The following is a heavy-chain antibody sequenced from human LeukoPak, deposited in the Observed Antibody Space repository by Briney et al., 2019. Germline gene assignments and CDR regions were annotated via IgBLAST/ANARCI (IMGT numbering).Heavy chain of an antibody. J-gene: IGHJ4*02. Sequence: GGPLRLSCAASGFTFDDYGMSWVRQAPGKGLEWVSGINWNGGSTGYADSVKGRFTISRDNAKNSLYLQMNSLRAEDAALYYCARARASDYYFDYWGQGTLVTVSS. CDR1: GFTFDDYG. D-gene: IGHD2-21*02. V-gene: IGHV3-20*04. CDR3: ARARASDYYFDY. CDR2: INWNGGST.